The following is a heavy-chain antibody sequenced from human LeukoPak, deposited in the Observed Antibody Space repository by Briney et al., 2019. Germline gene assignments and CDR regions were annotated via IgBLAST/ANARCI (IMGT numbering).Heavy chain of an antibody. V-gene: IGHV4-59*08. CDR3: ARQGDSGRSYDY. CDR2: IYYSGST. D-gene: IGHD3-22*01. CDR1: GGSISSYY. J-gene: IGHJ4*02. Sequence: KPSETLSLTCTVSGGSISSYYWSWIRQPPGKGLEWIGHIYYSGSTNYNPSLKSRVTISLDTSKNQFSLNLRSVTAADTAVYFCARQGDSGRSYDYWGREPWSPSPQ.